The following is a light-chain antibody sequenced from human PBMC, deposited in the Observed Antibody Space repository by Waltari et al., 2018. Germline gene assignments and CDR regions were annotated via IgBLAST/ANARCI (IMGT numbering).Light chain of an antibody. CDR3: QQYYTSPRT. Sequence: DIVMTQSPDSLAVSLGERATINCKSSQSVLYSSNNRNYLGCYQHKPGQPPKLLIYWASTRESGVPDRFSGSGSGTDFTLTISSLQAEDVAVYYCQQYYTSPRTFGQGTKVEIK. V-gene: IGKV4-1*01. J-gene: IGKJ1*01. CDR1: QSVLYSSNNRNY. CDR2: WAS.